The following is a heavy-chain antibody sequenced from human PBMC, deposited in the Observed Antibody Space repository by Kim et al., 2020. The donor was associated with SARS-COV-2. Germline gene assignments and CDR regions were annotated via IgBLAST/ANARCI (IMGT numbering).Heavy chain of an antibody. CDR2: IIPIFGRE. CDR1: GGTFSSYA. Sequence: SVKVSCKASGGTFSSYAISWVRQAPGQGLEWMGGIIPIFGRENYAQKFQGRVTITADESTSTAYMELSSLRAEDTAGYYCARAGLDGGFDSSGWFDYWGQGTLVTVSS. CDR3: ARAGLDGGFDSSGWFDY. D-gene: IGHD6-19*01. J-gene: IGHJ4*02. V-gene: IGHV1-69*13.